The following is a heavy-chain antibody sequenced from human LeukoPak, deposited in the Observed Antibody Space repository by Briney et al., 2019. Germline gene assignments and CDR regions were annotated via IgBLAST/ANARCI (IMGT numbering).Heavy chain of an antibody. CDR2: IYTSGST. CDR1: GGSISSGSYY. V-gene: IGHV4-61*02. Sequence: SETLSLTCTVSGGSISSGSYYWSWIRQPAGKGLEWIGRIYTSGSTNYNPSLKSRVTISVDTSKNQFSLKLSSVTAADTAVYYCARTRVVVVAEHRSNWFDPWGQGTLVTVSS. J-gene: IGHJ5*02. D-gene: IGHD2-15*01. CDR3: ARTRVVVVAEHRSNWFDP.